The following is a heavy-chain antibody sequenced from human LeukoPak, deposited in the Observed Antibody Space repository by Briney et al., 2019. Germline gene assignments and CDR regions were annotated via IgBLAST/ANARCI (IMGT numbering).Heavy chain of an antibody. D-gene: IGHD3-10*01. J-gene: IGHJ4*02. V-gene: IGHV3-30-3*01. CDR1: GFTFSSYA. CDR3: ARSARGVISRPVDY. Sequence: GGSLRLSCAASGFTFSSYAMHWVRQAPGKGLEWVAVISYDGSNKYYADSVKGRFTISRDNSKNTLYLQMNSLRAEDTAVYYCARSARGVISRPVDYWGQGTLVTVSS. CDR2: ISYDGSNK.